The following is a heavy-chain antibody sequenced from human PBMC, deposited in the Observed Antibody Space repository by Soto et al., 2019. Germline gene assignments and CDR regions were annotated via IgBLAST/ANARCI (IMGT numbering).Heavy chain of an antibody. CDR2: MNPNSGHT. Sequence: ASVKVSCKASGYAFTSYDINWVRQATGQGLEWMGWMNPNSGHTGYAQKFQGRVTMTRDTSISTAYMELSTLRSEDTAVYYCARTWGDLDYWGQGTLVTVSS. D-gene: IGHD3-16*01. CDR1: GYAFTSYD. V-gene: IGHV1-8*01. J-gene: IGHJ4*02. CDR3: ARTWGDLDY.